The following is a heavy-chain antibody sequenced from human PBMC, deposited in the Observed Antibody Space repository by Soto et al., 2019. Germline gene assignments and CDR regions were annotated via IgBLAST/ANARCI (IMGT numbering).Heavy chain of an antibody. D-gene: IGHD2-15*01. CDR2: INPNRGNT. Sequence: QVQLVQSGAEVKKPGASVKVSCKASGYTFTSYDINWVRQATGPGLEWMGRINPNRGNTGYAQKFQGRVTTPRNTSISRAYMELSSFRSEHTATHYCARAEYCGGGSCFRQKNRGNYGGQGTPVTVSS. CDR3: ARAEYCGGGSCFRQKNRGNY. J-gene: IGHJ4*02. V-gene: IGHV1-8*01. CDR1: GYTFTSYD.